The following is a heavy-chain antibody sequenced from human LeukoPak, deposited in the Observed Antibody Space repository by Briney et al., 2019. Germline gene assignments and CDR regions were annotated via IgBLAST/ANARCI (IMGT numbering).Heavy chain of an antibody. D-gene: IGHD6-13*01. CDR3: AGDWRKVIAAAFWFDP. J-gene: IGHJ5*02. Sequence: GASVKVSCKASGYTFTGYYMHWVRQAPGQGLEWMGRIIPIFGTANYAQKFQGRVTITTDESTSTAYMELSSLRSEDTAVYYCAGDWRKVIAAAFWFDPWGQGTLVTVSS. CDR2: IIPIFGTA. CDR1: GYTFTGYY. V-gene: IGHV1-69*05.